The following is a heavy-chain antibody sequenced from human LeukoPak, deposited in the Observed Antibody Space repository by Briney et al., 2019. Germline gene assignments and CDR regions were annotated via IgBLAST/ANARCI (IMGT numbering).Heavy chain of an antibody. CDR3: ARIKSIAARPHYYYYMDV. CDR2: NYYSGST. CDR1: GGSISSVGYS. Sequence: PSETLSLTCAVSGGSISSVGYSWSWIRQPPGKGLEWIGYNYYSGSTYYNPALKSRVTISVDTSKNQFSLKLSSVTAADTAVYYCARIKSIAARPHYYYYMDVWGKGTTVTVSS. D-gene: IGHD6-6*01. J-gene: IGHJ6*03. V-gene: IGHV4-30-4*07.